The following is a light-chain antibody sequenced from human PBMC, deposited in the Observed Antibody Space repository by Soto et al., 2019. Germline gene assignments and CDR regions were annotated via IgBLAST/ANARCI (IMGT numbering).Light chain of an antibody. J-gene: IGKJ1*01. V-gene: IGKV1-39*01. CDR1: QSISSY. CDR2: AAS. CDR3: QQCYSTLWT. Sequence: QLSQSVASLSASVGDRVTITCRASQSISSYLDWYQQKPGKAPKLLIYAASNLQSGVPSRFSGSGSGTDFTLTISSLQPGDFATYYCQQCYSTLWTFGQGTKVDIK.